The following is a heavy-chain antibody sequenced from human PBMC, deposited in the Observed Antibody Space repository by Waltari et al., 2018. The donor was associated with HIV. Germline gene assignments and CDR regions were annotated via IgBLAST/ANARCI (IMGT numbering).Heavy chain of an antibody. CDR1: GSTFVNYW. D-gene: IGHD3-3*01. CDR2: IKQDGSEK. CDR3: ARDGGRRGPFGY. V-gene: IGHV3-7*01. J-gene: IGHJ4*02. Sequence: EVQLVESGGGLVQPGGSLRRSCAASGSTFVNYWMRWVRQAPGKGLEWVANIKQDGSEKYYVDSVKGRFTISRDNDKNSVDLQMNSLRAEDTAVYYCARDGGRRGPFGYWGQGTLVTVSS.